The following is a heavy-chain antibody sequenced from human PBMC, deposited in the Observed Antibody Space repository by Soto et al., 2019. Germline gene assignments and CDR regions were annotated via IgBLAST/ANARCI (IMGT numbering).Heavy chain of an antibody. J-gene: IGHJ4*02. V-gene: IGHV3-23*01. CDR1: GFTFSNYA. Sequence: EVQLLESGGGLVQPGGSLRLSCAASGFTFSNYAMNWVRQAPGKGLEWVSVISGSGGSTYYADSVKGRFTISRDNSKNTLYLQMNSRRAEDTAVYYCARRSSGWYFDYWGQGTLVTVSS. CDR3: ARRSSGWYFDY. CDR2: ISGSGGST. D-gene: IGHD6-19*01.